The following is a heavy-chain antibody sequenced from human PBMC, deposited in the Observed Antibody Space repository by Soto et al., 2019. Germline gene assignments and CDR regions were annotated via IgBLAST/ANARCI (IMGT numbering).Heavy chain of an antibody. V-gene: IGHV3-23*01. CDR3: APRFDGGGAVAGNYYYYGMDV. Sequence: HPGGSLRLSCAASGFTFSSYAMSWVRQAPGKGLEWVSAISGSGGSTYYADSVKGRFTISRDNSKNTLYLQMNSLRAEDTAVYYCAPRFDGGGAVAGNYYYYGMDVWGQGTTVTVSS. CDR1: GFTFSSYA. J-gene: IGHJ6*02. CDR2: ISGSGGST. D-gene: IGHD6-19*01.